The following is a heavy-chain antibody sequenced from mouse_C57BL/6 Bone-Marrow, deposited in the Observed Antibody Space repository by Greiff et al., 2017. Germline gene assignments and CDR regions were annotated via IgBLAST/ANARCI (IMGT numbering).Heavy chain of an antibody. CDR2: ISYDGSN. J-gene: IGHJ3*01. Sequence: EVHLVESGPGLVKPSQSLSLTCSVTGYSITSGYYWNWIRQFPGNKLEWMGYISYDGSNNYNPSLKNRISITRDTSKNQFFLKLNSVTTEDTATYYCASGLPGIHLGLFAYWGQGTLVTVSA. CDR1: GYSITSGYY. D-gene: IGHD5-2*01. V-gene: IGHV3-6*01. CDR3: ASGLPGIHLGLFAY.